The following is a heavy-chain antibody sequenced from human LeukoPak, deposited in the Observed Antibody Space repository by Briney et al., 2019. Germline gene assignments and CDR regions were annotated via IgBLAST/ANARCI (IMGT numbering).Heavy chain of an antibody. CDR2: IYHSGST. CDR1: GYSISSGYY. D-gene: IGHD3-22*01. J-gene: IGHJ4*02. CDR3: ASQPYLDSSDYYFY. Sequence: SETLSLTCAVSGYSISSGYYWGWIRQPPGKGLEWIGSIYHSGSTYYNPYLKSRVTISINTSKNQCSLKLRSVTAADTAVYYSASQPYLDSSDYYFYWGQGTLVTVSS. V-gene: IGHV4-38-2*01.